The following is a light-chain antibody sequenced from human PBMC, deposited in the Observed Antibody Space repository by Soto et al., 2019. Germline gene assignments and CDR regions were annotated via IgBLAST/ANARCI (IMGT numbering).Light chain of an antibody. CDR2: AAS. Sequence: DIQMTQSPSSLSASVGDRVTITCRASQGISNYLAWYQQIPGKVPKLLISAASTLQSGVPSRFSGSGSGTDFTLNISGLQPEAVATYYCQKYTNVPAFGGGTKVEIK. V-gene: IGKV1-27*01. CDR3: QKYTNVPA. CDR1: QGISNY. J-gene: IGKJ4*01.